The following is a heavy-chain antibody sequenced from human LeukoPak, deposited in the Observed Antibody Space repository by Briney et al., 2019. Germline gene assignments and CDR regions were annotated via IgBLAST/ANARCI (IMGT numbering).Heavy chain of an antibody. CDR3: ARLPSITISPGETGLDY. V-gene: IGHV4-34*01. D-gene: IGHD3-3*01. J-gene: IGHJ4*02. CDR2: INHSGST. CDR1: GGPFSGYY. Sequence: SETLSLTCAVYGGPFSGYYWSWIRQPPGKGLEWIGEINHSGSTNYNPSLKSRVTISVDTSKNQFPLNLSSVTAADTAVYYCARLPSITISPGETGLDYWGQGTLVTVSS.